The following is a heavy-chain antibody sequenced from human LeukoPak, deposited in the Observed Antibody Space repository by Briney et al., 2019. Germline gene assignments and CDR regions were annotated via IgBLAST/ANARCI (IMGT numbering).Heavy chain of an antibody. V-gene: IGHV3-7*01. CDR2: IKQDGSEK. J-gene: IGHJ4*02. CDR3: AKLGDLFDY. Sequence: AGGPLRLSCAASGFTFSRFWMTWVRQAPGKGLEWVANIKQDGSEKYYLDSVKGRFTISKDNAKNSLYLQMNSLRAEDTALYYCAKLGDLFDYWGQGTLVTVSS. CDR1: GFTFSRFW. D-gene: IGHD3-10*01.